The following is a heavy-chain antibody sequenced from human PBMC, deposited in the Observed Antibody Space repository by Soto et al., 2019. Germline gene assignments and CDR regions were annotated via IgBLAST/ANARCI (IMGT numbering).Heavy chain of an antibody. D-gene: IGHD3-3*01. Sequence: GGSLRLSCAASGFTFGSCSMTWVRQAPGKGLEWVSSISSNSKYIYHADSVKGRFTISRDNAKNSLYLQMNSLRAEDTAVYYCARENYDFWSGYYSGGWFDPWGQGTLVTV. J-gene: IGHJ5*02. CDR1: GFTFGSCS. V-gene: IGHV3-21*01. CDR2: ISSNSKYI. CDR3: ARENYDFWSGYYSGGWFDP.